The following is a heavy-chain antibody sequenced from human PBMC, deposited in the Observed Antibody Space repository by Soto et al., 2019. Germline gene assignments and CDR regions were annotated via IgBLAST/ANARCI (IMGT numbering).Heavy chain of an antibody. Sequence: QVQLVQSGAEVKKPGASIKVSCKAYDYYFPDYNIHWVRQAPGQGLEWMGWIDPNSGVTNYAQKFQGRVTMTGDTSITTAYLEVKKLRSDDTAVYYCATVLRSSTSRGSDFDPWGQGTQVTVSS. J-gene: IGHJ5*02. CDR3: ATVLRSSTSRGSDFDP. D-gene: IGHD2-2*01. CDR1: DYYFPDYN. V-gene: IGHV1-2*02. CDR2: IDPNSGVT.